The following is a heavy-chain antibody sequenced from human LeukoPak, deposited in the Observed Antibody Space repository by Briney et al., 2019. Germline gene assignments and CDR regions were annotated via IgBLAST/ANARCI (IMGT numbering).Heavy chain of an antibody. CDR3: AMHRLRKVQQQFDY. V-gene: IGHV3-30*03. CDR1: GFTFSSYG. CDR2: ISYDGSNK. Sequence: GGSLRLSCAASGFTFSSYGMHWVRQAPGKGLEWVAVISYDGSNKYYADSVKGRFTISRDNSKNTLYLQMNSLRAEDTAVYYCAMHRLRKVQQQFDYWGQGTLVTVSS. J-gene: IGHJ4*02. D-gene: IGHD2-21*01.